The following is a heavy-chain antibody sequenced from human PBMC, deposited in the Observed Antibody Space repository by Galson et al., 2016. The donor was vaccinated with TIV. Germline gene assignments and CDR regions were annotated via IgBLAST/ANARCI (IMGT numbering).Heavy chain of an antibody. D-gene: IGHD2-21*01. CDR1: GLIVTDNS. J-gene: IGHJ6*02. CDR3: ARDRRHCGNECFLRYYYGMDV. CDR2: IYDDGKK. V-gene: IGHV3-66*02. Sequence: SLRLSCAASGLIVTDNSMTWVRQAPGKGLEWVALIYDDGKKMYADSVQGRFTISRDSSKNVLYLQMTSLRGEDTAVYFWARDRRHCGNECFLRYYYGMDVWGQGTTVTVSS.